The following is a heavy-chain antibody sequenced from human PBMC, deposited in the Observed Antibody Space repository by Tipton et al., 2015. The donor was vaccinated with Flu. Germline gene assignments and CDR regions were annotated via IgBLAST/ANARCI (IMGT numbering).Heavy chain of an antibody. CDR3: AKDGIEAAASGGGMDV. J-gene: IGHJ6*02. D-gene: IGHD6-13*01. V-gene: IGHV3-66*02. CDR1: GFTVSSNY. CDR2: LYTGGGT. Sequence: SLRLSCAASGFTVSSNYMSWVRQAPGKGLEWVSLLYTGGGTYYADSVKGRFTISRDNSKNMLYLQMNSLRTEDTAVFYCAKDGIEAAASGGGMDVWGRGTTVTVSS.